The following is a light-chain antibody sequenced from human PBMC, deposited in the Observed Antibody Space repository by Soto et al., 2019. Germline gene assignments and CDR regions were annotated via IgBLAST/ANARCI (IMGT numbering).Light chain of an antibody. Sequence: DIQMTQSPSSLSASVGDRVTITCRASQSVDNFLNWYQQKPGKAPKLLIYGASSLQSGVPSRFSRSGSGTDFTLTISSLQPADLGTYYCQQSYSTWTFGQGTKVEIK. CDR3: QQSYSTWT. J-gene: IGKJ1*01. V-gene: IGKV1-39*01. CDR2: GAS. CDR1: QSVDNF.